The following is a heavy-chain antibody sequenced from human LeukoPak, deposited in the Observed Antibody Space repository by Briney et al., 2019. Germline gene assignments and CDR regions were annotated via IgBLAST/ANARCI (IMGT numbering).Heavy chain of an antibody. Sequence: PSETLSLTYAVYGGSFSGYYWSWIRQPPGKGLEWIGEINHSGSTNYNPSLKSRVTISVDTSKNQFSLKLSSVTAADTAVYYCARQKAYNWNYYYYGMDVWGQGTTVTVSS. V-gene: IGHV4-34*01. CDR2: INHSGST. D-gene: IGHD1-20*01. J-gene: IGHJ6*02. CDR1: GGSFSGYY. CDR3: ARQKAYNWNYYYYGMDV.